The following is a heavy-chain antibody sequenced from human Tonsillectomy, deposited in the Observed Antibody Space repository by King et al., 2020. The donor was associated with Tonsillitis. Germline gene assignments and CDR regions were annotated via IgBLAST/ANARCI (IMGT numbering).Heavy chain of an antibody. J-gene: IGHJ4*02. CDR3: AKDYEATDYGDVFFDY. V-gene: IGHV3-9*01. CDR2: ISWNSGSI. Sequence: VQLVESGGGLVQPGRSLRLSCAASGFIFDDYVMHWVRQVPGKGLEWVSGISWNSGSIDYADSVKGRFTISRDNAKNSLYLQMNSLRAEDTALYYCAKDYEATDYGDVFFDYWGQGTLVTVSS. CDR1: GFIFDDYV. D-gene: IGHD4-17*01.